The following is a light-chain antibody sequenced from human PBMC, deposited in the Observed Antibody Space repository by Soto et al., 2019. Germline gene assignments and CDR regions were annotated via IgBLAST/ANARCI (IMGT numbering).Light chain of an antibody. CDR2: DAS. V-gene: IGKV1-33*01. J-gene: IGKJ3*01. CDR3: QQYDNLPPPL. CDR1: QDISNY. Sequence: DIQMTQSPSSLSASVGDRVTITCQASQDISNYLNWYQQKPGKAPKLLIYDASNLETGVPSRFSGSGSGTDFTFTISSLQPEDIATYYCQQYDNLPPPLFGPGTKVDIK.